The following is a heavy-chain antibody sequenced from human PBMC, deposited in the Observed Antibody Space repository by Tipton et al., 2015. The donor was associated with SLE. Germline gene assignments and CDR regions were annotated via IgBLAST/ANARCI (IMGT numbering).Heavy chain of an antibody. V-gene: IGHV4-34*01. CDR3: ARGGLGSDLRGSIYFGS. CDR1: GGSFSYY. J-gene: IGHJ4*02. CDR2: INYGGNS. Sequence: TLSLTCAVYGGSFSYYWTWIRQAPGKGLEWIGEINYGGNSNHNPSLASRITSSVDTSKNQFSLRLNSVTAADTAVYYCARGGLGSDLRGSIYFGSWGQGTLVTVSS. D-gene: IGHD7-27*01.